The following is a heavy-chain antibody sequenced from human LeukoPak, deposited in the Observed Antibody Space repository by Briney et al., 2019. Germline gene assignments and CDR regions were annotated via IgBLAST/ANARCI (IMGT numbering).Heavy chain of an antibody. Sequence: PSETLFLTCIVPGGSISSSSYYWAWIRQSPGKGLEWIGTFSSGGSAYYNPSLTSRVSISKDTSDNQFSLRLYSVTAADTAVYYCARKQTGTMYDVWGQGTQVTVYS. V-gene: IGHV4-39*07. D-gene: IGHD1-7*01. CDR1: GGSISSSSYY. CDR3: ARKQTGTMYDV. J-gene: IGHJ4*02. CDR2: FSSGGSA.